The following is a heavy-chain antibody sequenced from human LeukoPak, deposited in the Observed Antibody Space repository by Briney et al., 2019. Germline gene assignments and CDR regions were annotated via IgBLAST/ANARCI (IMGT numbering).Heavy chain of an antibody. Sequence: ASVKVSCTTSGYTFTNYGMHWVRQAPRQSPEWMGWINTGNGNTKSSQKFQDRVTLTRDTSASTAYMELNSLNSEDTAVYYCARVPLSDATGHYYPHWGQGTLVTVSS. V-gene: IGHV1-3*04. J-gene: IGHJ1*01. CDR2: INTGNGNT. CDR1: GYTFTNYG. CDR3: ARVPLSDATGHYYPH. D-gene: IGHD3-10*01.